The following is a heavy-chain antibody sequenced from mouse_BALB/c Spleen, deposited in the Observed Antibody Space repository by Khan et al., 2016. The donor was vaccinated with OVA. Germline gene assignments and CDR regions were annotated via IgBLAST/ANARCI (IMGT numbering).Heavy chain of an antibody. V-gene: IGHV1S136*01. J-gene: IGHJ2*01. Sequence: VQLKESGPELVKPGVSVKMSCKASGYTFTYYVLHLVKQKPGQRLEWIGYIHPYNGDTKYNEKFKVKATLATDRSSITAYMELSSLTSEDSAVYYCARGNWQSYYFDYWGQGTTLTLAS. CDR1: GYTFTYYV. D-gene: IGHD4-1*01. CDR3: ARGNWQSYYFDY. CDR2: IHPYNGDT.